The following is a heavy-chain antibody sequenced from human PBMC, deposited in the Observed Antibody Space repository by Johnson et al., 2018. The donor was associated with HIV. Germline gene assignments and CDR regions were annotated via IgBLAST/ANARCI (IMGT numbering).Heavy chain of an antibody. D-gene: IGHD3-9*01. CDR3: ARGRYFAWFHLDAFDI. Sequence: VQLVESGGGLVQPGGSLRLSCAASGFTFSSYWMSWVRQAPGKGLEWVANIKQDGSEKYYVDSVKGRFTISRDNAKNSLYLQMNSLRAEDTAVYYCARGRYFAWFHLDAFDIWGQGTMVTVSS. V-gene: IGHV3-7*01. J-gene: IGHJ3*02. CDR2: IKQDGSEK. CDR1: GFTFSSYW.